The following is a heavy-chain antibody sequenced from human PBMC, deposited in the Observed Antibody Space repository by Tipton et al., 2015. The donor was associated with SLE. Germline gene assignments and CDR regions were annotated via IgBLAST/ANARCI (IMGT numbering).Heavy chain of an antibody. Sequence: TLSLTCTVSDGSIRSTNYYWSWIRQPPGKGLEWIGYIYYSGSTNYNPSLKSRVTISVDTSKNQFSLKLSSVTAADTAVYYCARGTKLGNHYYYYYMDVWGKGTTVTVSS. CDR2: IYYSGST. CDR1: DGSIRSTNYY. J-gene: IGHJ6*03. CDR3: ARGTKLGNHYYYYYMDV. D-gene: IGHD7-27*01. V-gene: IGHV4-61*01.